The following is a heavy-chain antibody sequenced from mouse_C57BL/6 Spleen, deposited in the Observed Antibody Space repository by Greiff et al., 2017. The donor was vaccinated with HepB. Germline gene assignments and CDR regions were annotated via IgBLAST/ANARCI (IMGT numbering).Heavy chain of an antibody. D-gene: IGHD2-2*01. Sequence: EVQLQQSGPELVKPGASVKISCKASGYTFTDYYMNWVKQSHGKSLEWIGDINPNNGGTSYNQKFKGKPTLTVDKSSSTAYMALRSLTSEDSSVYYCARWYYAYDRGFAYWGQGTLVTVSA. CDR3: ARWYYAYDRGFAY. CDR2: INPNNGGT. J-gene: IGHJ3*01. V-gene: IGHV1-26*01. CDR1: GYTFTDYY.